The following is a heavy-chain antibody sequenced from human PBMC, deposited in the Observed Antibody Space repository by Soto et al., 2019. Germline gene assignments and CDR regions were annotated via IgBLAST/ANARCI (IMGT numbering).Heavy chain of an antibody. Sequence: QVQLQQWGAGLLKPSETLSLTCAYYGGSFGPSYWNWIRQPPGKGLEWIGEIDHSGSTTYNPSLKSRVTISVDTSKIQFSLTLSSVTAADTAVYYSARTTSGVQVFPLWGQGTLVTVSS. V-gene: IGHV4-34*01. D-gene: IGHD1-1*01. CDR3: ARTTSGVQVFPL. CDR1: GGSFGPSY. J-gene: IGHJ1*01. CDR2: IDHSGST.